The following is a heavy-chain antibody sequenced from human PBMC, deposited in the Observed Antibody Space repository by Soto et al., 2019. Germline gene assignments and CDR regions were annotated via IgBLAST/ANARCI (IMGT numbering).Heavy chain of an antibody. D-gene: IGHD6-19*01. Sequence: GGSLRLSCAASGFTFSSYAMSWVRQAPGKGPEWVSAISGSGGHTYYSDSVKGRFTISRDNSKDTLYLQMNSLRVEDTALYHSAQDLSSRWLTPDCWGQGTLVTVSS. CDR2: ISGSGGHT. CDR3: AQDLSSRWLTPDC. V-gene: IGHV3-23*01. J-gene: IGHJ4*02. CDR1: GFTFSSYA.